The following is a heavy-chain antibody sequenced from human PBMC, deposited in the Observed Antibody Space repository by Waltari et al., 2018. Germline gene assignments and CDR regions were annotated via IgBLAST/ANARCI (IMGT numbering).Heavy chain of an antibody. CDR2: VCWRGATV. CDR1: GFDFYDYA. V-gene: IGHV3-9*01. J-gene: IGHJ2*01. Sequence: EVQLVESGGGLVQPGRSLRLSCAASGFDFYDYAMHWVRQVPGKGLEWVSVVCWRGATVGYADSVNGRFAISRDNAKNSLYLQMNSLRVEDTAFYYCAASRGVYWYFDFWGRGTLVSVSS. CDR3: AASRGVYWYFDF. D-gene: IGHD3-16*01.